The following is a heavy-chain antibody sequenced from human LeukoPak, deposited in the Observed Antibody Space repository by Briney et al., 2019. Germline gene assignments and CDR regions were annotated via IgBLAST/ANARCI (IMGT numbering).Heavy chain of an antibody. V-gene: IGHV3-23*01. D-gene: IGHD4-17*01. J-gene: IGHJ4*02. CDR2: ISISGTKT. CDR3: ANEIRPNDY. CDR1: EFDFSTHA. Sequence: GGSLRLSCAASEFDFSTHAMTRVRQAPGKGLEWVSAISISGTKTYYADSVKGRFTISRDNSKNTLYLQMYSLRAEDTAVYYCANEIRPNDYWGQGTLVTVSS.